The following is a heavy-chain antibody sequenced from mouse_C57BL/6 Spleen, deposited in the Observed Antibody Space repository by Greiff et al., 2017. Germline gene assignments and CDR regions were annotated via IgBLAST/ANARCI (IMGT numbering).Heavy chain of an antibody. Sequence: EVNVVESGGGLVKPGGSLKLSCAASGFTFSSYAMSWVRQTPEKRLEWVATISDGGSYTYYPDNVKGRFTISRDNAKNNLYLQMSHLKSEDTAMYYCARDLTGPFDYWGQGTTLTVAS. CDR1: GFTFSSYA. D-gene: IGHD4-1*01. CDR2: ISDGGSYT. CDR3: ARDLTGPFDY. J-gene: IGHJ2*01. V-gene: IGHV5-4*01.